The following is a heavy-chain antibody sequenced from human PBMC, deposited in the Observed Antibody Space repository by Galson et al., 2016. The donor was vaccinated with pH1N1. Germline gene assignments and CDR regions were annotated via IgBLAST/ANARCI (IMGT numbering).Heavy chain of an antibody. CDR2: ISTEGSSV. Sequence: SLRLSCAASGFTFSSFWMHWVRQVPGKGLVWVSRISTEGSSVSYADSVKGRFTISRDNARSTLYLEMNSLTAEDTALYYCARVRLILPGDPTCYFDLWGQPALVTVSS. V-gene: IGHV3-74*01. J-gene: IGHJ4*02. D-gene: IGHD7-27*01. CDR1: GFTFSSFW. CDR3: ARVRLILPGDPTCYFDL.